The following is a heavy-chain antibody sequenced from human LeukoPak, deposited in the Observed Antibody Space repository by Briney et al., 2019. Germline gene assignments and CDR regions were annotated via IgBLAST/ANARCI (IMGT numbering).Heavy chain of an antibody. CDR3: ARDASVTMVRGVLSHAFDI. D-gene: IGHD3-10*01. CDR1: GFTFSTYN. J-gene: IGHJ3*02. CDR2: ISSSSRTI. V-gene: IGHV3-48*02. Sequence: GGSLRLSCAASGFTFSTYNMNWVRQAPGKGLEWVSYISSSSRTIYYADSVKGRLTISRDNAKNSLYLQMNSLRDEDTAVYYCARDASVTMVRGVLSHAFDIRGQGTMVTVSS.